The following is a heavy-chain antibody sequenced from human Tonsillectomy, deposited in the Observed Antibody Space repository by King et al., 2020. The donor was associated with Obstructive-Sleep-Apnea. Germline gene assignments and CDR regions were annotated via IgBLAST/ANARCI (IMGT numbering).Heavy chain of an antibody. D-gene: IGHD1-1*01. CDR1: GGSISSSSYY. V-gene: IGHV4-39*07. Sequence: QLQESGPGLVKPSETLSLTCSVSGGSISSSSYYWGWIRQPPGKGLEWIGSVYYSGSPYYNPSLKSRVTISVDTSKNQFSLKLTSVTDADTAMYNCARYAWNPGPSNRWFDAWGQGTLVTVSS. CDR2: VYYSGSP. CDR3: ARYAWNPGPSNRWFDA. J-gene: IGHJ5*02.